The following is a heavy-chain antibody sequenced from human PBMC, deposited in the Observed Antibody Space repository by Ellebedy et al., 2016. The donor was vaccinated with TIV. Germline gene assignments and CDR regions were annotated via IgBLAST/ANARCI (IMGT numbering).Heavy chain of an antibody. Sequence: SLSLTXAASDFTFSSYGMHWVRQAPGTGLEWVAVIWYDGSNKYYADSVNGRFTISRDNSKNTLYLQMNRLRAEDTAVYYCAREPMVRGVIRRGYAMDVWGQGTTVSVSS. CDR2: IWYDGSNK. D-gene: IGHD3-10*01. J-gene: IGHJ6*02. CDR1: DFTFSSYG. CDR3: AREPMVRGVIRRGYAMDV. V-gene: IGHV3-33*08.